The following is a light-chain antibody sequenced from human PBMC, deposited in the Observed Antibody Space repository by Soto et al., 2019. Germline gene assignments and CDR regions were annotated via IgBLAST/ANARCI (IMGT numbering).Light chain of an antibody. CDR3: QHYNNWPYT. J-gene: IGKJ2*01. V-gene: IGKV3-15*01. CDR2: HAS. Sequence: EIVMTQSPATLSVSPGERATLSCRASQSVSSNLAWYQQKPGQAPRFLIFHASTRATGILARFSGSGSGTEFTLTISSRQSEDFAVYYCQHYNNWPYTFGQGTKLEIK. CDR1: QSVSSN.